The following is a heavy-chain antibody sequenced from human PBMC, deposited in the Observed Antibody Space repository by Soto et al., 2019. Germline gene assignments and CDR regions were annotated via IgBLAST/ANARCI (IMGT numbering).Heavy chain of an antibody. Sequence: SETLSLTCTVSGGSISSSSYYWGWIRQPPGKGLEWIGSIYYSGSTYYNPSLKSRVTISVDTSKNQFSLKLSSVTAADMAVYYSAIYSGDIRRWGQGTLVTVSS. CDR3: AIYSGDIRR. J-gene: IGHJ4*02. V-gene: IGHV4-39*01. CDR2: IYYSGST. CDR1: GGSISSSSYY. D-gene: IGHD5-12*01.